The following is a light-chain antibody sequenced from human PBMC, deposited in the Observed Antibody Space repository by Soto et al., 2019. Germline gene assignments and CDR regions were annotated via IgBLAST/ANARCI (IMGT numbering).Light chain of an antibody. J-gene: IGKJ2*01. V-gene: IGKV3-20*01. CDR1: QSVSSSS. CDR2: GAS. Sequence: EIVLTQSPGTLSLSPGERATLSCRASQSVSSSSLAWYQQKPGQAPRLLIYGASSRATGIPDRFSRSGSGTDFTLTVSRLEPEDFGVVYCQPYGSSPYTFGQGTKLEIK. CDR3: QPYGSSPYT.